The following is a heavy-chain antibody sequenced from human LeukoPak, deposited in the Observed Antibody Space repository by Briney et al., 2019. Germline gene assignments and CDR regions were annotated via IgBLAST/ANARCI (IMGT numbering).Heavy chain of an antibody. CDR2: ISSSSSYI. CDR1: GFTFSSYS. Sequence: GGSLRLSCAASGFTFSSYSMNWVRQAPGKGLEWVSSISSSSSYIYYADSVKGRFTISRDNAKNSLYLQMNSLRAEDTAVYYCARAKGMATIGYFDYWGQGTLVTVSS. CDR3: ARAKGMATIGYFDY. D-gene: IGHD5-24*01. V-gene: IGHV3-21*01. J-gene: IGHJ4*02.